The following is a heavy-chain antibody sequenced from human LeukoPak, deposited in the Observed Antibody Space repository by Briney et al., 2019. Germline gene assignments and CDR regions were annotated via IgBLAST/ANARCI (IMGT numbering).Heavy chain of an antibody. CDR3: ATAMRYFDWLPTY. J-gene: IGHJ4*02. CDR2: FDPEDGET. Sequence: ASVKVSCKVSGYTLTELSMHWVRQAPGKGLEWMGGFDPEDGETIYAQKFQSRVTMTEDTSTDTAYMELSSLRSEDTAVYYCATAMRYFDWLPTYWGQGTLVTVSS. CDR1: GYTLTELS. V-gene: IGHV1-24*01. D-gene: IGHD3-9*01.